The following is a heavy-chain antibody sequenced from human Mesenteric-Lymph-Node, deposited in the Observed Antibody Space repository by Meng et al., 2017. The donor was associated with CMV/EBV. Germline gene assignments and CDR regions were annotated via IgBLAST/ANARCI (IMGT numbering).Heavy chain of an antibody. CDR3: TTAEDDYVWGSSYDY. Sequence: GESLKISCAASGFTFSNAWMSWVRQAPGKGLEWVGRIKSKTDGGTTDYAAPVKGRFTISRDDSKNTLYLQMNSLKTEDTAVYYCTTAEDDYVWGSSYDYWGQGTLVTVSS. J-gene: IGHJ4*02. CDR2: IKSKTDGGTT. V-gene: IGHV3-15*01. CDR1: GFTFSNAW. D-gene: IGHD3-16*01.